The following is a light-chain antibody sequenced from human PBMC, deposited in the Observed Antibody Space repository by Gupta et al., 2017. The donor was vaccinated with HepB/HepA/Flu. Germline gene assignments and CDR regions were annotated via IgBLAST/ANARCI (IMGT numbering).Light chain of an antibody. Sequence: DIVVTQSPDSLAVSLRERAPITCKSSQSVLYSPNNKNYLDWYQHKPGQPPKLLIYWASTRESGVPDRYSGSGYGTDFTLTMSIRKMEAVAVYYCQRFDTIPGITCGAGTKVEIK. V-gene: IGKV4-1*01. J-gene: IGKJ4*01. CDR1: QSVLYSPNNKNY. CDR3: QRFDTIPGIT. CDR2: WAS.